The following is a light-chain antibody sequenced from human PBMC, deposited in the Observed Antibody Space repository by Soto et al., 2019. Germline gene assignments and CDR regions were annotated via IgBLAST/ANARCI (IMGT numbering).Light chain of an antibody. V-gene: IGLV1-44*01. CDR2: SNN. Sequence: QSVLTQPPSASGTPGQRVTISCSGSSSNIGSNTVNWYQQLPGTAPKLLIYSNNQRPSGVPDRFSGSKSGTSASLAISGLQSEDEAAYYCAAWDDSLNVSVVFGGGTKLTVL. CDR1: SSNIGSNT. CDR3: AAWDDSLNVSVV. J-gene: IGLJ2*01.